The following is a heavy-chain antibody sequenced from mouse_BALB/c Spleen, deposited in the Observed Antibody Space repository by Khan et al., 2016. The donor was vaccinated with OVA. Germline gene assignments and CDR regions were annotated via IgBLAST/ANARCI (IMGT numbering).Heavy chain of an antibody. CDR1: GYSITSDYA. Sequence: EVKLLESGPGLVKPSQSLSLTCTVTGYSITSDYAWNWIRQFPGNKLEWLGYISYSGNTKYNPSLKSRISVTRDTSKNQFFLQLNSVTTGDTATYYCARVHRGDFDYWGQGTTLTVSS. V-gene: IGHV3-2*02. D-gene: IGHD2-14*01. CDR3: ARVHRGDFDY. CDR2: ISYSGNT. J-gene: IGHJ2*01.